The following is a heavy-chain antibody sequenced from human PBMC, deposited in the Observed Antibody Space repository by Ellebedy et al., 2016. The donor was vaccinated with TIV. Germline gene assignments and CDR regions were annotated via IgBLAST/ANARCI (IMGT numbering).Heavy chain of an antibody. CDR1: GFTFSNYA. Sequence: GESLKISCAASGFTFSNYAMSWVRQAPGKGLEWVSGFGVSGDTTYHADSVKGRFTISRDNSKNTLYLQMNSLRLEDTGVYFCARAGSYRFDYWGQGSLVTVSS. V-gene: IGHV3-23*01. D-gene: IGHD1-26*01. CDR2: FGVSGDTT. CDR3: ARAGSYRFDY. J-gene: IGHJ4*02.